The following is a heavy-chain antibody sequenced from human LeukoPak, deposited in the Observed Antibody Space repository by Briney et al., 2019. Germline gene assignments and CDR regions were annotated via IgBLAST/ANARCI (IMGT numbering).Heavy chain of an antibody. CDR3: ARARLGDNWFDP. CDR2: ISSSSSYI. Sequence: GGSLRLCCAASGFTFSSYSMNWVRQAPGKGLEWVSSISSSSSYIYYADSVKGRFTISRDNAKNSLYLQMNSLRAEDTAVYYCARARLGDNWFDPWGQGTLVTVSS. D-gene: IGHD4-11*01. V-gene: IGHV3-21*01. CDR1: GFTFSSYS. J-gene: IGHJ5*02.